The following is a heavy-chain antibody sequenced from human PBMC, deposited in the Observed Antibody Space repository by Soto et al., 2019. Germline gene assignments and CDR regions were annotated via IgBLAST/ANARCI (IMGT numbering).Heavy chain of an antibody. CDR3: ARDQQWLVLDY. CDR2: ISYDGSNK. CDR1: GFTFSSYA. D-gene: IGHD6-19*01. Sequence: GGSLRLSCAASGFTFSSYAMHWFRQAPGKGLEWVAVISYDGSNKYYADSVKGRFTISRDNSKNTLYLQMNSLRAEDTAVYYCARDQQWLVLDYWGQGTLVTVSS. J-gene: IGHJ4*02. V-gene: IGHV3-30-3*01.